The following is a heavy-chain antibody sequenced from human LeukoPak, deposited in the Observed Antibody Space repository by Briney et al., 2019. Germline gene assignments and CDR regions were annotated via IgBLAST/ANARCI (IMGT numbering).Heavy chain of an antibody. Sequence: GGSLRLSCAASGFTVSSNYMSWVRQAPGKGLEWVSVIFSGGSTYYADSVKGRFAIPRDNSKNTLYLQMNSLRAEDTAIYYCAKVMGSSSSSDYWGQGTLVTVSS. CDR1: GFTVSSNY. CDR3: AKVMGSSSSSDY. V-gene: IGHV3-66*01. J-gene: IGHJ4*02. CDR2: IFSGGST. D-gene: IGHD6-13*01.